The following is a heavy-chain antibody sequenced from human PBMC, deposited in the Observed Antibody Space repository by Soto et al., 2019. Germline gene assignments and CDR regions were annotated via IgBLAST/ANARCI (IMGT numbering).Heavy chain of an antibody. V-gene: IGHV1-2*04. J-gene: IGHJ6*02. CDR3: ARDALAVAGYYYYYYGMDV. D-gene: IGHD6-19*01. Sequence: ASVKVSCKASGYTFTGYYMHWVRQAPGRGLEWMGWINPNSGGTNYAQKFQGWVTMTRDTSISTAYMELSRLRSDDTAVYYCARDALAVAGYYYYYYGMDVWGQGTTVTVSS. CDR1: GYTFTGYY. CDR2: INPNSGGT.